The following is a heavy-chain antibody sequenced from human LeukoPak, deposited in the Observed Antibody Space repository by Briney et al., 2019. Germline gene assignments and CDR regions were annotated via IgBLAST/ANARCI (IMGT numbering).Heavy chain of an antibody. D-gene: IGHD2-15*01. J-gene: IGHJ6*02. Sequence: SETLSLTCTVSGGSISSSSYYWGWIRQPPGKGLEWIGSIYYSGSTYYNPSLKSRVTISVDTSKNQFSLKLSSVTAADTAVYYCARDGVDCSGGSCYYYGMDVWGQGTTVTVSS. CDR1: GGSISSSSYY. CDR3: ARDGVDCSGGSCYYYGMDV. CDR2: IYYSGST. V-gene: IGHV4-39*07.